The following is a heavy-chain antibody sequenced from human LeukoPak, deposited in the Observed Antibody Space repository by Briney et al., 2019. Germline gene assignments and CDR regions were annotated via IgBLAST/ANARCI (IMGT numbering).Heavy chain of an antibody. CDR3: AKKGYYDGSGYYMYYFDH. CDR1: GFTVSTNY. Sequence: GGSLRLSCAASGFTVSTNYMSWVRQAPGKGLEWVSAISGSGGTAYYADSVKGRFTISRDNSKNTLYLQMNSLRAVDTAVYYCAKKGYYDGSGYYMYYFDHWGQGTLVTVSS. J-gene: IGHJ4*02. CDR2: ISGSGGTA. D-gene: IGHD3-22*01. V-gene: IGHV3-23*01.